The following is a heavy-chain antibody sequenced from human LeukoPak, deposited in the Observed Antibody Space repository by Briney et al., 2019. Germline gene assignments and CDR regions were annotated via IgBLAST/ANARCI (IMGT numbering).Heavy chain of an antibody. CDR1: GGSISSYY. CDR3: ARHGGGYYDSSGYYLEYFQH. Sequence: SERLSLTCTVSGGSISSYYWSWIRQPPGKGLEWIGYIYYSGSTNYNPSLKSRVTISVDTSKNQFSLKLSSATAADTAVYYCARHGGGYYDSSGYYLEYFQHWGQGTLVTVSS. J-gene: IGHJ1*01. CDR2: IYYSGST. V-gene: IGHV4-59*08. D-gene: IGHD3-22*01.